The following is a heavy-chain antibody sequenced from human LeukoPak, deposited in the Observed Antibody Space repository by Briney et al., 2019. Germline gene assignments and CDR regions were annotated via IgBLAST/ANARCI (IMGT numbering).Heavy chain of an antibody. D-gene: IGHD2-21*02. V-gene: IGHV3-49*04. CDR1: GXSIGDYA. CDR3: TRAYCGGDCYFQH. Sequence: QPGRSLRLSFTASGXSIGDYAMSWVRQAPGKGLEWVVFIRSKAYGGTTEYAASVKGRFTISRDDSKSIAYLQMNSLKTEDTAVYYCTRAYCGGDCYFQHWGQGTLVTVSS. J-gene: IGHJ1*01. CDR2: IRSKAYGGTT.